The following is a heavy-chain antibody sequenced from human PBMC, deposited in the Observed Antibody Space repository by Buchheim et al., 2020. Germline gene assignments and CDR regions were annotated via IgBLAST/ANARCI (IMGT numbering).Heavy chain of an antibody. CDR2: ISSSSSTI. J-gene: IGHJ6*02. Sequence: EVQLVESGGGLVQPGGSLRLSCAASGFTFSSYSMNWVRQAPGKGLEWVSYISSSSSTIYYADSVKGRFTISRDNAKNSLYLQMNSLRAEDTAVYYCARDMVQVAMPSYYYYYGMDVWGQGTT. CDR1: GFTFSSYS. V-gene: IGHV3-48*01. D-gene: IGHD1-1*01. CDR3: ARDMVQVAMPSYYYYYGMDV.